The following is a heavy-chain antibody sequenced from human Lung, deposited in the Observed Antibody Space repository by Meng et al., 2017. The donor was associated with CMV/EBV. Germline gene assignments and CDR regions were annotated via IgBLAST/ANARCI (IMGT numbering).Heavy chain of an antibody. CDR1: GFTVTDNY. CDR3: ARPLAIRPMLGYYYGLDV. J-gene: IGHJ6*02. Sequence: GGSLRLXCAASGFTVTDNYMIWVRQAPGKGLEWVSVIYSADRANYADPVRGRFTISRDISKNTVYLQMLNLRAEDAAMYYWARPLAIRPMLGYYYGLDVWGQGXTVTVSS. V-gene: IGHV3-53*01. CDR2: IYSADRA. D-gene: IGHD6-6*01.